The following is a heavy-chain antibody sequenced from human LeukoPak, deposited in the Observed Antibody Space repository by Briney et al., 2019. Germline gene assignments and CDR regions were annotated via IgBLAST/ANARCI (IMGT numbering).Heavy chain of an antibody. J-gene: IGHJ4*02. Sequence: PGESLKISCQGSGYSFTSYWIGWVRQLPGKGLEGMGIIYPGDSDTRYSPSFQGQVTISADKSISTCYLQWSSLKASATAMYYCARQAVAGNFDYWGQGTLVTVSS. CDR1: GYSFTSYW. D-gene: IGHD6-19*01. V-gene: IGHV5-51*01. CDR3: ARQAVAGNFDY. CDR2: IYPGDSDT.